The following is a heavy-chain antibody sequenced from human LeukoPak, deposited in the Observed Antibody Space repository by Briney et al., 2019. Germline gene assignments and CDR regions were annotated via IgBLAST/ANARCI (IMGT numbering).Heavy chain of an antibody. Sequence: ASETLSLTCTVSGGSISSYYWSWIRQPPGKGLEWVGYIYYSGSTNYNPSLKSRVTISVDTSKNQFSLELSSVTAADTAVYYCARRAVATIGAHAFDIWGQGTMVTVSS. V-gene: IGHV4-59*01. J-gene: IGHJ3*02. CDR2: IYYSGST. CDR1: GGSISSYY. D-gene: IGHD5-12*01. CDR3: ARRAVATIGAHAFDI.